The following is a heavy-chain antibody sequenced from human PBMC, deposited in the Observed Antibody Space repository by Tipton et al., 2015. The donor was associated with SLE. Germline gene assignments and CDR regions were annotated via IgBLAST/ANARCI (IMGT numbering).Heavy chain of an antibody. CDR3: ARRTGLSAGAFDV. CDR2: IYTGGST. CDR1: GGSISPYY. D-gene: IGHD2/OR15-2a*01. J-gene: IGHJ3*01. Sequence: TLSLTCTVSGGSISPYYWSWIRQPPGKGLEWIGYIYTGGSTNFNPSLESRVTISVDTSKNQFSLKLTFVTAADTAVYYCARRTGLSAGAFDVWGQGTMVTVSS. V-gene: IGHV4-4*09.